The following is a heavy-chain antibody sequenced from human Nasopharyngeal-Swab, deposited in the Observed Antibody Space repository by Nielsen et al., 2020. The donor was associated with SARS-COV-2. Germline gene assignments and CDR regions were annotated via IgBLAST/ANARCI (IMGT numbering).Heavy chain of an antibody. D-gene: IGHD3-10*01. CDR1: GVTFRSYA. CDR2: ISYDGSNK. CDR3: ARDRGKITMLPTGGMDV. V-gene: IGHV3-30-3*01. Sequence: GGSLRLSCAASGVTFRSYAMHWVRQATGKGLEWVAVISYDGSNKYYADSVKGRFTISRDNSKNTLYLQMNSLRAEDTAVYYCARDRGKITMLPTGGMDVWRQRTTVTVSS. J-gene: IGHJ6*02.